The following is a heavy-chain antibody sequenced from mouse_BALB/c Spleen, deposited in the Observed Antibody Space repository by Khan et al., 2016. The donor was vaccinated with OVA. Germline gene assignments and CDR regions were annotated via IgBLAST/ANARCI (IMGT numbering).Heavy chain of an antibody. J-gene: IGHJ2*01. D-gene: IGHD1-1*01. CDR1: GFTFSNYW. Sequence: QVQLQQPGAELMKPGASVKISCKATGFTFSNYWIEWIKQRPGHGLEWIGQILPGSNITNYNEKFKGKATFTAETSANTAYMQLSSLTSEDSAVYYCSLSGSRGDDWGQGTTVTVSS. V-gene: IGHV1-9*01. CDR3: SLSGSRGDD. CDR2: ILPGSNIT.